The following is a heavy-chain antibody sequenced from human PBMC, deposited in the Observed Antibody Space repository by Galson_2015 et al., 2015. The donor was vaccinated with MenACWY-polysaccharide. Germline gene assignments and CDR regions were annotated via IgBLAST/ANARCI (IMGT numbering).Heavy chain of an antibody. D-gene: IGHD6-25*01. CDR2: INPDGSAT. CDR3: ARAALLDV. V-gene: IGHV3-74*01. J-gene: IGHJ6*02. Sequence: SLRLSCAASGFSFSTYWMNWVRHAPGKGLGWVAGINPDGSATDSADSVRGGFTIPRDNAKNTLYLQMNSLRAEDTAVYYCARAALLDVWGQGTTVTVSS. CDR1: GFSFSTYW.